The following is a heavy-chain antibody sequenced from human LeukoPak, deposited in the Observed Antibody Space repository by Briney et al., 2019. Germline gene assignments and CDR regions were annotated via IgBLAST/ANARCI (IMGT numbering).Heavy chain of an antibody. V-gene: IGHV1-8*01. J-gene: IGHJ5*02. CDR1: GYTFTSYD. D-gene: IGHD3-10*01. Sequence: VASVKVSCKASGYTFTSYDINWVRQATGQGLEWMGWMNPNSGNTGYAQKFQGRVTMTRNTSISTAYMELSSLRSEDTAVYYCARANPYYYGSGSYYTAWGQGTLVTVSS. CDR2: MNPNSGNT. CDR3: ARANPYYYGSGSYYTA.